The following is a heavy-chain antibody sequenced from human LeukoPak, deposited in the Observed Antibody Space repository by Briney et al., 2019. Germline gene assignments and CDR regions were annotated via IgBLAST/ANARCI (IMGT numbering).Heavy chain of an antibody. V-gene: IGHV3-7*04. Sequence: GGSLGLSCAASGFTFSDYWMSWVRQAPGKGLEWVANIKQDGSEKYYVDSVKGRFTISRDNAKNSLYLQMNSLRAEDTALYYCARHNPLWGYWGQGTLVTVSS. CDR2: IKQDGSEK. CDR1: GFTFSDYW. D-gene: IGHD1-14*01. J-gene: IGHJ4*02. CDR3: ARHNPLWGY.